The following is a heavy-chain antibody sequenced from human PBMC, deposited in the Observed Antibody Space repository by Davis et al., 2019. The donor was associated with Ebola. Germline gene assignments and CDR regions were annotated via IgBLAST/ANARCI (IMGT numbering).Heavy chain of an antibody. Sequence: ASVQVSCKASGYTFTSYAMHWVRQAPGQRLQRTGWINAGHGSTKYSRKFQGRVTITRDTSASTAYMELSSLRSEDTAVYYSARVDTAGDPDYWGQGTLVTVSS. CDR2: INAGHGST. V-gene: IGHV1-3*01. CDR1: GYTFTSYA. CDR3: ARVDTAGDPDY. J-gene: IGHJ4*02. D-gene: IGHD4-17*01.